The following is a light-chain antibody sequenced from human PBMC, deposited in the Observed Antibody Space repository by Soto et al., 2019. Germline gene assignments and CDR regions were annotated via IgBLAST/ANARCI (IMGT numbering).Light chain of an antibody. CDR1: SSDVGGYNY. CDR2: VVS. J-gene: IGLJ1*01. Sequence: QSALTQPRSVSGSPGQSVTISCTGTSSDVGGYNYVSWYQQHPGKAPKLMFYVVSKRPSGVPDRFSGSKSGNTASLTISGLQAEDEADYYCCSYAGRYTYVFGSGTQLTVL. CDR3: CSYAGRYTYV. V-gene: IGLV2-11*01.